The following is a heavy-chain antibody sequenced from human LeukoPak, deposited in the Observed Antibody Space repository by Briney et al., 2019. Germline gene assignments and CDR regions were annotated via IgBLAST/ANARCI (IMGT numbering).Heavy chain of an antibody. V-gene: IGHV1-69*04. CDR3: AREVATTNRNWFDP. D-gene: IGHD4-11*01. J-gene: IGHJ5*02. CDR1: GGTFSSYA. Sequence: SVKVSCKASGGTFSSYATSWVRQAPGQGLEWMGRIIPIFGIANYAQKFQGRVTITADKSTSTAYMELSSLRSEDTAVYYCAREVATTNRNWFDPWGQGTLVTVSS. CDR2: IIPIFGIA.